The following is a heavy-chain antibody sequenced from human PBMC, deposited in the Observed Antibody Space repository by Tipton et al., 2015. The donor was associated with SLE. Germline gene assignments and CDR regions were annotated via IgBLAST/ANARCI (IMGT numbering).Heavy chain of an antibody. Sequence: TLSLTCAVYGGSFSSYYWSWIRQHPGKGLEWIGYIYYSGSTYYNPSLKSRVTISVDTSKNQFSLKLSSVTAADTAVYYCARGPRYCSGGSCTGAFDIWGQGTMVTVSS. V-gene: IGHV4-31*11. CDR3: ARGPRYCSGGSCTGAFDI. CDR2: IYYSGST. CDR1: GGSFSSYY. J-gene: IGHJ3*02. D-gene: IGHD2-15*01.